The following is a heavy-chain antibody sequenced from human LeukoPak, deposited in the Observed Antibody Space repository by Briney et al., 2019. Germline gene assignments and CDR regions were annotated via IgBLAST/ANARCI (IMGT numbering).Heavy chain of an antibody. J-gene: IGHJ5*02. CDR1: GGSISGSTYN. Sequence: SSETLSLTCAVSGGSISGSTYNWGWVRQPPGKGLEWIGSIYYSGSTYYNPSLKSRVTISVDTSKNQFFLKLTSVTAADTAVYYCARVSNWNYGWWSHGDPYKNWFDPWGQGTLVTVSS. D-gene: IGHD1-7*01. CDR2: IYYSGST. CDR3: ARVSNWNYGWWSHGDPYKNWFDP. V-gene: IGHV4-39*07.